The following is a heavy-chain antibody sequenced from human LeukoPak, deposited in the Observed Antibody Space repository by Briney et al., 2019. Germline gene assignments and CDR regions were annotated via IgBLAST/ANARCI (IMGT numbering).Heavy chain of an antibody. CDR1: GFTFSTYT. CDR2: IIAKSNTP. CDR3: AKDERPDAKWSIDY. J-gene: IGHJ4*02. D-gene: IGHD1-14*01. V-gene: IGHV3-23*01. Sequence: GGSLGLSCAASGFTFSTYTMNWVRQAPGKGLEWVSAIIAKSNTPYYADSVKGRFTISRDDSKNTVWLHMNGLRAEDTAVYYCAKDERPDAKWSIDYWGQGTLVTVSS.